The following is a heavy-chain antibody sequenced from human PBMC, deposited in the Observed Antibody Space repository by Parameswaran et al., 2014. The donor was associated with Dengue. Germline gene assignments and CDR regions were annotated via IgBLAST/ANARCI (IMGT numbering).Heavy chain of an antibody. J-gene: IGHJ4*02. CDR1: GGSISSYY. D-gene: IGHD3-3*01. Sequence: ASETLSLTCTVSGGSISSYYWSWIRQPPGKGLEWIGYIYYSGSTNYNPSLKSRVTISVDTSKNQFSLKLSSVTAADTAVYYCARESRSGYLDYWGQGTLVTVSS. CDR2: IYYSGST. V-gene: IGHV4-59*01. CDR3: ARESRSGYLDY.